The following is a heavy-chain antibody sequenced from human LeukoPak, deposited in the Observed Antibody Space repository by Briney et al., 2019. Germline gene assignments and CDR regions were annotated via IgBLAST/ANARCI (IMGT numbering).Heavy chain of an antibody. CDR1: GYTFTVYY. Sequence: ASVTVSCKASGYTFTVYYMHWVRQAPGHGLEWMGWINPNSGDTNYAQKFQGRVTMTRDTSISTAYMELSRLRSDDTAVYYCAREYCSSTSCYGFDPWGQGTLVIVSS. V-gene: IGHV1-2*02. J-gene: IGHJ5*02. D-gene: IGHD2-2*01. CDR2: INPNSGDT. CDR3: AREYCSSTSCYGFDP.